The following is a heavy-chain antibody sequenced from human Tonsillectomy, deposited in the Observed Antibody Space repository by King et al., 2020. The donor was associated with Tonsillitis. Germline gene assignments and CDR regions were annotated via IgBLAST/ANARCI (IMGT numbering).Heavy chain of an antibody. CDR3: ARLVGAAAAGTGFDY. J-gene: IGHJ4*02. Sequence: VQLVQSGAEVKKPGESLKISCKGSGYSFTKYRIAWVRQMPGKVLEWMGIIYPGDSDTRYSPSFQGKVTISADKSISTAYLQWSSLKASDTAIYYCARLVGAAAAGTGFDYWGQGTLVTVSS. V-gene: IGHV5-51*03. CDR2: IYPGDSDT. D-gene: IGHD6-13*01. CDR1: GYSFTKYR.